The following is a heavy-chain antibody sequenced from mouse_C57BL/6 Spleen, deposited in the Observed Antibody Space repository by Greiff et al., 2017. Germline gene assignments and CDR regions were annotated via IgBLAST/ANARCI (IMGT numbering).Heavy chain of an antibody. CDR1: GYTFTSYN. Sequence: QSGAELVRPGASVKMSCKASGYTFTSYNMHWVKQTPRQGLEWIGALYPGNGDTSYNQKFKGKATLTVDKSSSTAYMQLSSLTSEDSAVYFCARSDYYGSSWYFDVWGTGTTVTVSS. D-gene: IGHD1-1*01. V-gene: IGHV1-12*01. CDR3: ARSDYYGSSWYFDV. CDR2: LYPGNGDT. J-gene: IGHJ1*03.